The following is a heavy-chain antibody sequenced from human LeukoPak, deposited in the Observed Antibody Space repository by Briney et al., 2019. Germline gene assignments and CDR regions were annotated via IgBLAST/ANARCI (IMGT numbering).Heavy chain of an antibody. CDR3: ARIGSSGYYYFSIY. J-gene: IGHJ4*02. V-gene: IGHV1-18*01. CDR2: ISAYNGNT. CDR1: GYTFTSFG. Sequence: ASVKVSCKASGYTFTSFGISWVRQAPGQGLEWMGWISAYNGNTNYAQKLQGRVTMTTDTSTSTAYMELRSLRSDDTAVYYCARIGSSGYYYFSIYWGQGTLVTVSS. D-gene: IGHD3-22*01.